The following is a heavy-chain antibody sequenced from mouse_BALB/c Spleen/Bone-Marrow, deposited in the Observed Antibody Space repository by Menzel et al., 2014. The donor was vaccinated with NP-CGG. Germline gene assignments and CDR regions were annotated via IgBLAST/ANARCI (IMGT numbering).Heavy chain of an antibody. Sequence: VQLQQSGAELVRPGASAKVSCKASGYTFTNYWINWVRQRPGQGLEWIGNIYPSDSYSNYNQKFKDKATLTVDKSSSTAYMQLSSPTSEDSAVYYCTRRDRYDYYGVDYWGQGTSVTVSS. CDR1: GYTFTNYW. V-gene: IGHV1-69*02. J-gene: IGHJ4*01. CDR3: TRRDRYDYYGVDY. CDR2: IYPSDSYS. D-gene: IGHD2-14*01.